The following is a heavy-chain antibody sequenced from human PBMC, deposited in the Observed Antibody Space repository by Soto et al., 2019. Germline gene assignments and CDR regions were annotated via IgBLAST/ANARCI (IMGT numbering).Heavy chain of an antibody. D-gene: IGHD2-15*01. CDR2: ISTSGSTI. CDR1: GFTFSSYE. CDR3: ARASVVVVDGFDY. Sequence: EVQLVESGGGLVQPGGSLRLSCAASGFTFSSYEMNWLRQAPGKGLEWVSYISTSGSTIYYADSVKSRFTTSRDNAKNSLYLQMNSLRAEDTAVYYCARASVVVVDGFDYWGQGTLVTVSS. J-gene: IGHJ4*02. V-gene: IGHV3-48*03.